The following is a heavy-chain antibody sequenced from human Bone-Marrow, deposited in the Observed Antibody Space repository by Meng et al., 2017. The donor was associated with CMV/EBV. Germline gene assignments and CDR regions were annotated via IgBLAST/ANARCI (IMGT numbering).Heavy chain of an antibody. D-gene: IGHD1-26*01. Sequence: GESLKISCAASGFTFSSYAMSWVRQAPGKELEWVSAISGSGGSTYYADSVKGRFTISRDNSKNTLYLQMNSLRSEDTAVYYCARDPRLHDSGSYEGPSNYFDYWGQGTLVTGSS. CDR3: ARDPRLHDSGSYEGPSNYFDY. V-gene: IGHV3-23*01. J-gene: IGHJ4*02. CDR1: GFTFSSYA. CDR2: ISGSGGST.